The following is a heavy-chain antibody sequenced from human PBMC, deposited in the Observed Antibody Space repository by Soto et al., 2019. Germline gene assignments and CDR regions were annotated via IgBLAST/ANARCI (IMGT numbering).Heavy chain of an antibody. Sequence: EVQLVESGGGWVQPGRSLRLSCAASGFTFEDYAMHWVRQAPGKGLEWVSGISWNSGSIGYADSVKGRFTISRDNAKNALNLQMNSLRAEDTAMYYCANGGRELPYWYFDLWGRGTLVTVSS. CDR3: ANGGRELPYWYFDL. CDR2: ISWNSGSI. D-gene: IGHD1-7*01. V-gene: IGHV3-9*01. J-gene: IGHJ2*01. CDR1: GFTFEDYA.